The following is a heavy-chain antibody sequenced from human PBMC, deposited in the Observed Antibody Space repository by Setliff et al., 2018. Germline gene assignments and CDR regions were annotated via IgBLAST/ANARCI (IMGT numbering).Heavy chain of an antibody. CDR1: DGSLSTYY. CDR3: ASFGPCKGVSGTCPPRDS. J-gene: IGHJ4*02. V-gene: IGHV4-59*12. Sequence: SETLSLTCTVSDGSLSTYYWSWIRQPPGKGLEFIGYVYYSGTANYSPSLRSRLTMSVDTSKNHFSLRVSSVTAADTAVYFCASFGPCKGVSGTCPPRDSWGQGTLVTVS. CDR2: VYYSGTA. D-gene: IGHD6-19*01.